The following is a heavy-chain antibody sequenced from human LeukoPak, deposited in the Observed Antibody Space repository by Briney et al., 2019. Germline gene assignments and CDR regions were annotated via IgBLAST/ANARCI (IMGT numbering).Heavy chain of an antibody. Sequence: GGSLRLSCAASGFTFSDFYMTWIRQAPGKGLEWVSYISSASTTIYYADSVKGRFSISRDNAKNSLYLPVNSLRAEDTAVYYCVRGPGMAVEKRYFDYWGQGTLVTVSS. D-gene: IGHD6-19*01. CDR1: GFTFSDFY. V-gene: IGHV3-11*04. J-gene: IGHJ4*02. CDR3: VRGPGMAVEKRYFDY. CDR2: ISSASTTI.